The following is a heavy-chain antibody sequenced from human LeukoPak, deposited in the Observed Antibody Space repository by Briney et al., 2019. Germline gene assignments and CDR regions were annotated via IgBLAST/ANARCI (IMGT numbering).Heavy chain of an antibody. CDR2: ISSSSSCI. CDR1: GFTFSSYS. CDR3: ARDTYYDFWSYYMDV. J-gene: IGHJ6*03. D-gene: IGHD3-3*01. Sequence: GGSLRLSCAASGFTFSSYSMNWVRQTPGKGLEWVSSISSSSSCIYYADSVKGRFTISRDNAKNSLYLQMNSLRAEDTAVYYCARDTYYDFWSYYMDVWGKGTTVTVSS. V-gene: IGHV3-21*01.